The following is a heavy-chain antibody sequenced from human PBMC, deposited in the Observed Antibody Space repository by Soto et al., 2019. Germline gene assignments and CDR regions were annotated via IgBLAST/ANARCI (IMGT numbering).Heavy chain of an antibody. V-gene: IGHV2-5*02. CDR3: AHAPGRTYWYFDL. CDR1: GFSLSTSGVG. Sequence: QITLKESGPTLVKPTQTLTLTCTFSGFSLSTSGVGVGWIRQPPGKALEWLALIYWDDDKRYSPSLKSRLTNDQDTGQTQLVLTTTTRDPVDTATYYCAHAPGRTYWYFDLWGRGTLVAVSS. J-gene: IGHJ2*01. CDR2: IYWDDDK.